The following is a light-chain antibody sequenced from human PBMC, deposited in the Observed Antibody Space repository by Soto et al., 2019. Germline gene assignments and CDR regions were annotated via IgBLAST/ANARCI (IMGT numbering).Light chain of an antibody. CDR1: QSSSSY. CDR2: AAS. CDR3: QQSYSTLT. V-gene: IGKV1-39*01. Sequence: DSQMTQSPSSLSASVGDRVTITCRASQSSSSYLNRYQQKPGKAPKILSYAASSLQSGVPSRFSGSGSGTDFTLTISSLQPEDFATYYCQQSYSTLTFGPGTKVDIK. J-gene: IGKJ3*01.